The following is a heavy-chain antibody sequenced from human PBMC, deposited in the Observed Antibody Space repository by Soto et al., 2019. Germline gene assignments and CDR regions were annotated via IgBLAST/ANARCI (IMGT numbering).Heavy chain of an antibody. D-gene: IGHD6-13*01. J-gene: IGHJ6*03. CDR3: AKDLCIAAAGKFGCTMDYYYYMDV. V-gene: IGHV3-23*01. Sequence: GGSLRLSCAASGFTFSSYAMSWVRQAPGKGLEWVSAISGSGGSTYYADSVKGRFTISRDNSKNTLYLQMNSLRAEETAVYYCAKDLCIAAAGKFGCTMDYYYYMDVWGKGTTVTVSS. CDR1: GFTFSSYA. CDR2: ISGSGGST.